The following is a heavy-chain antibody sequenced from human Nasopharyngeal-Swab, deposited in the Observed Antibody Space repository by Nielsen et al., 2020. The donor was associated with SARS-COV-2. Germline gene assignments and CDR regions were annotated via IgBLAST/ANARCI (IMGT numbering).Heavy chain of an antibody. D-gene: IGHD2-2*01. Sequence: SETLSLTCAVYGGSFSAYYWGWIRQPPGKGLEWIAEINHSGSTNYNPSLKSRVTLSVDTSMDQFSLELSSVTAADTAVYYCTRGLSGIVPAPILGLGPYYSYYYMDVWGKGTTVTVSS. V-gene: IGHV4-34*01. CDR1: GGSFSAYY. CDR3: TRGLSGIVPAPILGLGPYYSYYYMDV. CDR2: INHSGST. J-gene: IGHJ6*03.